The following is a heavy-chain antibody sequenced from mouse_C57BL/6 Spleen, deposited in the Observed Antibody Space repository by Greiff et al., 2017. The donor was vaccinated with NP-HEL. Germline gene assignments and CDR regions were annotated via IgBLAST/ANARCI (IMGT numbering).Heavy chain of an antibody. D-gene: IGHD4-1*01. CDR1: GYTFTSYW. V-gene: IGHV1-50*01. CDR3: ARRKILGRDFDY. Sequence: QVQLKQPGAELVKPGASVKLSCKASGYTFTSYWMQWVKQRPGQGLEWIGEIDPSDSYTNYNQKFKGKATLTVDTSSSTAYMQLSSLTSEDSAVYYCARRKILGRDFDYWGQGTTLTVSS. J-gene: IGHJ2*01. CDR2: IDPSDSYT.